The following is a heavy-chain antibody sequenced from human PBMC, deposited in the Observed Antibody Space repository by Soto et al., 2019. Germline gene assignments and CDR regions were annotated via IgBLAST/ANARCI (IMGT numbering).Heavy chain of an antibody. V-gene: IGHV3-13*05. CDR3: ARAYLGRLPRRADYYYALDV. D-gene: IGHD1-26*01. CDR1: GFTFSTYD. Sequence: GGSLRLSCAASGFTFSTYDMHWVRQVPGKGLEWVSAIGSAHDPYYLGSVKGRFSISREKAKNSLYLQMNSLTTGDTAVYYCARAYLGRLPRRADYYYALDVWGQGTTVTVSS. J-gene: IGHJ6*02. CDR2: IGSAHDP.